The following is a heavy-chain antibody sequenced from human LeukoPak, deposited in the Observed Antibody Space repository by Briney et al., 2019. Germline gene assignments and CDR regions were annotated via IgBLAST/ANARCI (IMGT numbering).Heavy chain of an antibody. CDR3: ARGRIQLWLPPFDY. V-gene: IGHV4-34*01. D-gene: IGHD5-18*01. CDR2: INHSGST. Sequence: SETLSLTCAVYGGSFSGYYWSWIRQPPGKGLEWIGEINHSGSTNYNPSLKGRVTISVDTSKNQFSLKLSSVTAADTAVYYCARGRIQLWLPPFDYWGQGTLVTVSS. CDR1: GGSFSGYY. J-gene: IGHJ4*02.